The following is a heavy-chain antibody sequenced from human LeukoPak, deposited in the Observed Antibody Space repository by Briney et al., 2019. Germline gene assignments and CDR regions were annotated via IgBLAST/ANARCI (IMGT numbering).Heavy chain of an antibody. Sequence: SETLSLTCAVYGGSFSGYYWSWIRQPPGKGLEWIGEINHSGSTNYSPSLKSRVTISVDTSKNQFSLKLSSVTAADTAVYYCARETQSITIFGVDQLACMDVWGQGTTVTVSS. J-gene: IGHJ6*02. CDR2: INHSGST. V-gene: IGHV4-34*01. CDR1: GGSFSGYY. CDR3: ARETQSITIFGVDQLACMDV. D-gene: IGHD3-3*01.